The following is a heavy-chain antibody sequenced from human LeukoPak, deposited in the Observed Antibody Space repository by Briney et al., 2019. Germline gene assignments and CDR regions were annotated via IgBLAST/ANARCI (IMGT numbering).Heavy chain of an antibody. J-gene: IGHJ6*03. CDR3: ARGIAVAGTSDYYYYMDV. CDR2: ISISGSYI. D-gene: IGHD6-19*01. V-gene: IGHV3-21*01. CDR1: GFSFSTYS. Sequence: GGSLRLSCAASGFSFSTYSMNWVRQAPGKGLEWVSFISISGSYIYYADSVKGRFTIARDNSKNTLYLQMNSLRAEDTAVYYCARGIAVAGTSDYYYYMDVWGKGTTVTVSS.